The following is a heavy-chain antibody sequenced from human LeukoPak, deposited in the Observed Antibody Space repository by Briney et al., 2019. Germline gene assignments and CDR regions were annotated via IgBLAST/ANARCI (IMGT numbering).Heavy chain of an antibody. CDR3: AGGMYNADWLPPGY. J-gene: IGHJ4*02. CDR1: GDSITNYH. Sequence: SETLSLTCTVSGDSITNYHWSSVPQTHREGLERIGRIYTTGSTTYTPSLKGRVTMSTDTSKNQISLNLRSATAADTAVYYCAGGMYNADWLPPGYWGQGTLVTVSS. D-gene: IGHD3-9*01. V-gene: IGHV4-4*07. CDR2: IYTTGST.